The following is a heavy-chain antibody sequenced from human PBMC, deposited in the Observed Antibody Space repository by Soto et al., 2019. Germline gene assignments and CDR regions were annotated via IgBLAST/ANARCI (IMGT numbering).Heavy chain of an antibody. CDR3: AKSYYGSGSYYGSLYNWFDP. Sequence: PGGSLRLSCAASGFPVSSYCMHWVRQAPGKGLEWVAVIWYDGSNKYYADSVKGRFTISRDNSKNTLYLQMNSLRAEDTAVYYCAKSYYGSGSYYGSLYNWFDPWGQGTLVTVSS. J-gene: IGHJ5*02. CDR2: IWYDGSNK. V-gene: IGHV3-33*06. CDR1: GFPVSSYC. D-gene: IGHD3-10*01.